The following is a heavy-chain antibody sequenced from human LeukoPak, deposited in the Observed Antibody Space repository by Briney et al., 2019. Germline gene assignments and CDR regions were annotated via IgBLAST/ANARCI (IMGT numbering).Heavy chain of an antibody. J-gene: IGHJ4*02. CDR2: ISWNSGNI. Sequence: GRSLRLSCAASGFTFDDYAVHWVRQAPGKGLEWVSGISWNSGNIVYADSVKGRFTISRDNAKNSLYLQMNSLRAEDTALYYCAKVGTMVRGAKEYYFDYWGQGTLVTVSS. V-gene: IGHV3-9*01. CDR1: GFTFDDYA. D-gene: IGHD3-10*01. CDR3: AKVGTMVRGAKEYYFDY.